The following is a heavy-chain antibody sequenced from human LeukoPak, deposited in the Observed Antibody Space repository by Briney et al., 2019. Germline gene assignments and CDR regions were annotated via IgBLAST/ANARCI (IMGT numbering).Heavy chain of an antibody. CDR2: ICSGGAT. V-gene: IGHV3-53*01. D-gene: IGHD6-13*01. CDR3: ARVPGYS. Sequence: GGSLRLSCAASGFDVGRNYMTWVRQAPGKGLEWVSFICSGGATYCADSVRGRFTISRDSSKNTLYPQMNSLRVEDTDVYYCARVPGYSWGQGTLVTVSS. CDR1: GFDVGRNY. J-gene: IGHJ4*02.